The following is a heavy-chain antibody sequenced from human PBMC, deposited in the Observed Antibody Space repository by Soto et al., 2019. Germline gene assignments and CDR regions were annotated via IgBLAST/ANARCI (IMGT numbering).Heavy chain of an antibody. V-gene: IGHV3-30-3*01. CDR1: GFTFSSYA. CDR3: AGDGGVAGSD. D-gene: IGHD6-19*01. CDR2: MSDDGSNK. Sequence: QVQLVESGGGVVQPGRSLRLSCAASGFTFSSYAMHWVRQAPGKGLEWVAVMSDDGSNKYYADSVKGRFTISRDNSKNTLYLQMNSLRAEDTAVYYCAGDGGVAGSDWGQGTLVTVSS. J-gene: IGHJ4*02.